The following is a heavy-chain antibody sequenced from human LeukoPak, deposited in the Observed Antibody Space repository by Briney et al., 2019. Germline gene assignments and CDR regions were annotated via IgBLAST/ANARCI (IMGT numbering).Heavy chain of an antibody. D-gene: IGHD3-22*01. V-gene: IGHV7-4-1*02. J-gene: IGHJ4*02. CDR3: ARGRYYYDSSGYYYFDY. CDR2: INTNTGNP. CDR1: GYTFTSYA. Sequence: ASVKASCKASGYTFTSYAMNWVRQAPGQGLEWMGWINTNTGNPTYAQGFTGRFVFSLDTSVSTAYLQISSLKAEDTAVYYCARGRYYYDSSGYYYFDYWGQGTLVAVSS.